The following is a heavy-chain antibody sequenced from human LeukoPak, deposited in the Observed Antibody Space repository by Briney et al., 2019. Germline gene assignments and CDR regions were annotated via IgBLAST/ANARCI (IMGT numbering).Heavy chain of an antibody. J-gene: IGHJ5*02. V-gene: IGHV3-21*01. D-gene: IGHD2-2*01. CDR2: ISSSSNYI. CDR1: GFPFDSYS. CDR3: ERDYLVVPAAMSWFDP. Sequence: GGSLRLSCAASGFPFDSYSMNWVRQAPGKGLEWVSSISSSSNYIYYADSVKGRFTISRDNAKNSLYLQMNSLRAEDTAVYYCERDYLVVPAAMSWFDPWGQGTLVTVSS.